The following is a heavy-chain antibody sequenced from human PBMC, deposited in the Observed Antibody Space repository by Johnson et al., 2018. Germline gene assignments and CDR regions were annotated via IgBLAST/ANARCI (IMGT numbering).Heavy chain of an antibody. CDR3: AREARSSGRAGIFGV. J-gene: IGHJ3*01. Sequence: QVQLVESGGGVVQPGTSLRLSCGVSGVTLSNSIMHWVRQAPGKGLEWVALISQDEMNKQYGDSARDRFTISRDISRNTVYLQMNSLRDEDTGVYYCAREARSSGRAGIFGVWGQGTMVTVSS. CDR2: ISQDEMNK. V-gene: IGHV3-30*03. CDR1: GVTLSNSI. D-gene: IGHD3-22*01.